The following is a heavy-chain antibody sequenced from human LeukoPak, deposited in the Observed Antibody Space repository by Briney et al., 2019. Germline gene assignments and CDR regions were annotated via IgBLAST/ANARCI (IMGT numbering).Heavy chain of an antibody. J-gene: IGHJ4*02. CDR1: GYTFTGYY. D-gene: IGHD5-18*01. V-gene: IGHV1-2*02. CDR2: INPNSGGT. Sequence: GASVKVSCKASGYTFTGYYMHWVRQAPGQGLEWMGWINPNSGGTNYAQKFQGRVTMTRDTSISTAYMELSRLRSDDTAVYYCARVSTAMGFGLAYWGQGTLVTVSS. CDR3: ARVSTAMGFGLAY.